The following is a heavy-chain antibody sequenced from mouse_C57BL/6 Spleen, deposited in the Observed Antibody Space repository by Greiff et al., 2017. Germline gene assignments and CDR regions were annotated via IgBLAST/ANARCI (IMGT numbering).Heavy chain of an antibody. V-gene: IGHV1-81*01. CDR3: ARGGYYYGSSYGYWYFDV. CDR2: IYPRSGNT. D-gene: IGHD1-1*01. Sequence: QVQLKESGAELARPGASVKLSCKASGYTFTSYGISWVKQRTGQGLEWIGEIYPRSGNTYYNEKFKGKATLTADKSSSTAYMELRSLTSEDSAVYFCARGGYYYGSSYGYWYFDVWGTGTTVTVSS. CDR1: GYTFTSYG. J-gene: IGHJ1*03.